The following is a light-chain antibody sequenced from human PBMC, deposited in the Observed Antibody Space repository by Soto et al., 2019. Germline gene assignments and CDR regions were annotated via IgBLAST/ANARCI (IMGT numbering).Light chain of an antibody. V-gene: IGLV2-11*01. Sequence: QSSLTQPRSVSGSPGQSVTISCTGPTIDVDSSNYVSWYQQHPGKASKLMIYDVSERPSGVPDRFSGSKSGSTASLTISGLQAEDEADYYCCSYATTVYVFGSGTKLTVL. CDR2: DVS. CDR1: TIDVDSSNY. J-gene: IGLJ1*01. CDR3: CSYATTVYV.